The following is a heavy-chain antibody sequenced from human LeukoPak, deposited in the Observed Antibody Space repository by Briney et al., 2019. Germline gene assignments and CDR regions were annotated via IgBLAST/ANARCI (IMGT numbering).Heavy chain of an antibody. D-gene: IGHD6-13*01. V-gene: IGHV3-23*01. CDR3: ASQDAGYSSSWYVLNNEGSYFDY. CDR1: GFSFSSYG. J-gene: IGHJ4*02. CDR2: ISGSGGRT. Sequence: GGSLRLSCAASGFSFSSYGMNWVRQAPGKGLEWVSGISGSGGRTYYADSVKGRFTISRDNAKNSLYLQMNSLRAEDTAVYYCASQDAGYSSSWYVLNNEGSYFDYWGQGTLVTVSS.